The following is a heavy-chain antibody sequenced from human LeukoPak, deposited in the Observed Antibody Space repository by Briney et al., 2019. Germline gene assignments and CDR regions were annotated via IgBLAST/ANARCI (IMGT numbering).Heavy chain of an antibody. Sequence: QPGGSLRLSCTVSGFTVSSDSMSWVRQAPGKGLEWVSFIYSGGSTHYSDSVKGRFTISRDNSKNTLYLQMNSLRAEDTAVYYCARDSPERGYSYGPLDNYFDYWGQGTLVTVS. J-gene: IGHJ4*02. CDR3: ARDSPERGYSYGPLDNYFDY. CDR1: GFTVSSDS. D-gene: IGHD5-18*01. V-gene: IGHV3-53*01. CDR2: IYSGGST.